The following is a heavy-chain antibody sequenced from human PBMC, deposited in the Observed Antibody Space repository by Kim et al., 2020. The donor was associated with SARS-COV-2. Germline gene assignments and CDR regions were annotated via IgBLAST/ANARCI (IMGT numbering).Heavy chain of an antibody. Sequence: GSTYYADSVKGRFTISRDNSKNTLYLQMNSLRAEDTAVYYCAKGGSNSHYWGQGTLVTVSS. V-gene: IGHV3-23*01. J-gene: IGHJ4*02. CDR2: GST. D-gene: IGHD4-4*01. CDR3: AKGGSNSHY.